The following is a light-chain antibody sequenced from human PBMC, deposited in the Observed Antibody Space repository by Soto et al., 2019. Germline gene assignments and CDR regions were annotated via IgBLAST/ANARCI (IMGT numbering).Light chain of an antibody. CDR3: QQYNSYL. CDR1: QSISSW. Sequence: DIQMTQSPSTLSASVGDRVTITCRASQSISSWLAWYQQKPGKAPKLLIYKASSLESGVPSRFSGSGSGTEFTLTISSLQPDDFATYYCQQYNSYLFGPGTKVDIQ. CDR2: KAS. V-gene: IGKV1-5*03. J-gene: IGKJ3*01.